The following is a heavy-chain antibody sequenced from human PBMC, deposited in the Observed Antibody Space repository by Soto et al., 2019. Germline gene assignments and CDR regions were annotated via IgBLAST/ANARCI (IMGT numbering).Heavy chain of an antibody. V-gene: IGHV4-31*03. CDR1: GGSIRSGGYY. CDR2: IYYSGST. Sequence: SETLSLTCTVSGGSIRSGGYYWNWIRQHPGKGLECIGYIYYSGSTYYNPFLKSRVTISVDTSKNQFSLKLSSVTAADTAVYYCATNGGYYDTSGPKYFQHWGQGTLVPVSS. J-gene: IGHJ1*01. CDR3: ATNGGYYDTSGPKYFQH. D-gene: IGHD3-22*01.